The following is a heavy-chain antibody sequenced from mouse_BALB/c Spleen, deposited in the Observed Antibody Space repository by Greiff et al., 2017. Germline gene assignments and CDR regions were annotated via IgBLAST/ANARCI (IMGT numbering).Heavy chain of an antibody. V-gene: IGHV1-63*02. CDR1: GYTFTNYW. CDR2: IYPGGGYT. Sequence: QVQLKESGAELVRPGTSVKISCKASGYTFTNYWLGWVKQRPGHGLEWIGDIYPGGGYTNYNEKFKGKATLTADTSSSTAYMQLSSLTSEDSAVYFCARSGAPTARDPLMDYWGQGTSVTVSS. D-gene: IGHD3-1*01. J-gene: IGHJ4*01. CDR3: ARSGAPTARDPLMDY.